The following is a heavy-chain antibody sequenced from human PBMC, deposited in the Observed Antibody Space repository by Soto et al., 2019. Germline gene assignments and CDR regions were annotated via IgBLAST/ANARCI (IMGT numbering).Heavy chain of an antibody. CDR2: IYWDDDK. D-gene: IGHD2-21*02. V-gene: IGHV2-5*02. Sequence: QITLKESGPTLVKPTQTLTLTCTFSGFSLNTGGLGVGWIRQPPGKALEWLALIYWDDDKRYSPSLKSRLTITKNTSKHTVVLTMTNMDPVDTATYYCAHSRCGGDCLQSYSSHYYYGMDVWGQGTTVTVSS. CDR1: GFSLNTGGLG. J-gene: IGHJ6*02. CDR3: AHSRCGGDCLQSYSSHYYYGMDV.